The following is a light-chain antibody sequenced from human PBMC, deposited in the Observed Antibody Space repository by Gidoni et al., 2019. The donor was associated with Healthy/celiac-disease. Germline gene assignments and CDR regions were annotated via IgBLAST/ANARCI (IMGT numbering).Light chain of an antibody. Sequence: DIQMTQSPSNLSASVGDRVTITCRASQSISSWLAWYQQKPGKAPKLLIYDASSLESGVPSRFSGSGSGTEFTLTISSLQPEDFATYYCQQYNSYSGTFGQGTKVEIK. CDR1: QSISSW. CDR2: DAS. J-gene: IGKJ1*01. V-gene: IGKV1-5*01. CDR3: QQYNSYSGT.